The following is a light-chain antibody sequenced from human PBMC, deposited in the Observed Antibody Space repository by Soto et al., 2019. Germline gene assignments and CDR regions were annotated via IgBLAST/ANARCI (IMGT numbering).Light chain of an antibody. Sequence: QSALAQPASVSGSPGQSITISCTGTSSDVGAYNYVSWYRQHPGKAPKLMIYAVSNRPSGVSNRFSGSKSGNTASLTISGLQAEDEADYYCSSYTSSITYVFGTGTKLTVL. J-gene: IGLJ1*01. CDR3: SSYTSSITYV. CDR1: SSDVGAYNY. CDR2: AVS. V-gene: IGLV2-14*01.